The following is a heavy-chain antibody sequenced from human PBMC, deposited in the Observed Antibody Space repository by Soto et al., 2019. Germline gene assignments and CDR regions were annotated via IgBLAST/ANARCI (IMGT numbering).Heavy chain of an antibody. Sequence: ASVKVSCKVSGYTLTELSMHWVRQAPGKGLEWMGGFDPEDGETIYAQKFQGRVTMTGDTSTDTAYMELSSLRSEDTAVYYCATDPTSGLDPWGQGTLVTVSS. CDR2: FDPEDGET. CDR3: ATDPTSGLDP. J-gene: IGHJ5*02. V-gene: IGHV1-24*01. CDR1: GYTLTELS. D-gene: IGHD1-26*01.